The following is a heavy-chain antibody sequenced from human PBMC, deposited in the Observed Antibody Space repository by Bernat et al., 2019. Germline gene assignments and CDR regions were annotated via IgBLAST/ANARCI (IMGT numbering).Heavy chain of an antibody. CDR1: GFTFSSYG. CDR2: ISYDGSNK. V-gene: IGHV3-30*03. Sequence: QVQLVESGGGVVQPGRSLRLSCAASGFTFSSYGMHWVRQAPGKGLEWVAVISYDGSNKYYADSVKGRFTISRDNSKNTLYLQMNSLRAEDTAVYYCARGYSGSYYFDYWGQGTLVTVSS. D-gene: IGHD1-26*01. CDR3: ARGYSGSYYFDY. J-gene: IGHJ4*02.